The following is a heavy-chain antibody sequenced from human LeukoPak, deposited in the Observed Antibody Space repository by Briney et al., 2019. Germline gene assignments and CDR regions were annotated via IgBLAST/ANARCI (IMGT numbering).Heavy chain of an antibody. V-gene: IGHV1-18*01. CDR3: ARALAVRGVIIPWFDP. Sequence: AASVKVSCKTSGYTFTNYGISWVRQAPGQGLEWMGRISADNGNTNYAQRVQGRVTLTTDTSTNTAYMELRSLRSDDTGVYYCARALAVRGVIIPWFDPWGQGTLVTVSS. CDR2: ISADNGNT. CDR1: GYTFTNYG. D-gene: IGHD3-10*01. J-gene: IGHJ5*02.